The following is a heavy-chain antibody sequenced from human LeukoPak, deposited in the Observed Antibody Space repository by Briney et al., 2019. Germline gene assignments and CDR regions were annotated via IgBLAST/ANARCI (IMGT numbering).Heavy chain of an antibody. J-gene: IGHJ4*02. CDR2: IRSDGSST. CDR3: TRRYGGHSGWAGYHDS. V-gene: IGHV3-64*01. Sequence: GGSLRLSCVASGFSFSAYIMHWVRQAPGKGLEYVSAIRSDGSSTFYPNSVKDRFTISRDNSKSTLYLQMGSLRAEDTAVYYCTRRYGGHSGWAGYHDSWGQGTLVTVSS. D-gene: IGHD6-19*01. CDR1: GFSFSAYI.